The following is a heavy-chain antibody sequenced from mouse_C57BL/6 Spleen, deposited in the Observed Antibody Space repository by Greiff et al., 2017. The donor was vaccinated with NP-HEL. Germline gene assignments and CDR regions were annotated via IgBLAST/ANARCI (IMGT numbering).Heavy chain of an antibody. CDR2: IDPSDSET. V-gene: IGHV1-52*01. Sequence: QVQLQQPGAELVRPGSSVKLSCKASGFTFSSYWMHWVKQSPIQGLEWIGNIDPSDSETNYNQKFKDKATFTVDKSSSTAYMQLSSLTSEDSAVYYCARGSYDGYFDYWGQGTTLTVSS. J-gene: IGHJ2*01. D-gene: IGHD2-3*01. CDR3: ARGSYDGYFDY. CDR1: GFTFSSYW.